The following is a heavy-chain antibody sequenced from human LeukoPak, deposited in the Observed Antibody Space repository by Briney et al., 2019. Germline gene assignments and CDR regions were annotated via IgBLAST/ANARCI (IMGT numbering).Heavy chain of an antibody. CDR1: GFTFSSYS. CDR2: ISSSSYI. Sequence: GGSLRLSCAASGFTFSSYSMNWVRQAPGKGLEWVSSISSSSYIYYADSVKGRFTISRDNAKNSLYLQMNSLRAEDTAVYYCARGDHDFWSGYPYWGQGTLVTVSS. V-gene: IGHV3-21*01. J-gene: IGHJ4*02. CDR3: ARGDHDFWSGYPY. D-gene: IGHD3-3*01.